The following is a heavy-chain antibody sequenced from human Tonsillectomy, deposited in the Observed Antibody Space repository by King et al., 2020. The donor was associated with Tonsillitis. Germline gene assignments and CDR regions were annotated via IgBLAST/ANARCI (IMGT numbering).Heavy chain of an antibody. Sequence: VQLQQWGAGLLKPSETLSLTCAVYGGSFSGYYWSWIRQPPGKGLEWIGEINHSGSTNYNPSLKSRVTISVDTSKNQFSLKLSSVTAADTAVYYCARSPALSRYCSSTSCYIDYWGQGTLVTVSS. CDR1: GGSFSGYY. CDR3: ARSPALSRYCSSTSCYIDY. CDR2: INHSGST. D-gene: IGHD2-2*02. V-gene: IGHV4-34*01. J-gene: IGHJ4*02.